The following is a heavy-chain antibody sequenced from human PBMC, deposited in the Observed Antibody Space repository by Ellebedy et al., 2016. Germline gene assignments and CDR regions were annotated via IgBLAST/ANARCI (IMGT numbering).Heavy chain of an antibody. V-gene: IGHV4-39*01. CDR1: GDSISSSSYY. D-gene: IGHD3-9*01. Sequence: SETLSLTCTVFGDSISSSSYYWGWVRQPPGKGLEWIGSIYYSGNTYYNPSLKSRVTISVDSSKNQFSLKLSSVTAADTAVYYCARLAVLYYDILTGYYNPYYFDYWGQGTLVTVSS. J-gene: IGHJ4*02. CDR2: IYYSGNT. CDR3: ARLAVLYYDILTGYYNPYYFDY.